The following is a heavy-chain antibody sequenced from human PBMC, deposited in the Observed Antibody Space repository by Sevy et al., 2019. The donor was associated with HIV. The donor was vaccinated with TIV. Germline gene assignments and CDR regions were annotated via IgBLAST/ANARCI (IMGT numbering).Heavy chain of an antibody. CDR3: ARDRDDGYCTNGVCFNFDN. CDR1: GFTFDDYA. D-gene: IGHD2-8*01. V-gene: IGHV3-9*01. CDR2: IRWNSGSI. Sequence: GGSLRLSCAASGFTFDDYAMHWVRLAPGKGLEWVSGIRWNSGSIDYADSVKGRFTISRDNAKNSLYLQMKSLRADDTALYYCARDRDDGYCTNGVCFNFDNWGQGTLVTVSS. J-gene: IGHJ4*01.